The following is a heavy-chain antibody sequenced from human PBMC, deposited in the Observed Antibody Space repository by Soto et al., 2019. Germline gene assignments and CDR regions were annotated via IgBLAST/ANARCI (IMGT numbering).Heavy chain of an antibody. CDR3: ARGLYYYDSRGYWGY. D-gene: IGHD3-22*01. V-gene: IGHV3-48*02. CDR1: GFTFSSYS. J-gene: IGHJ4*02. Sequence: GGSLRLSCAASGFTFSSYSMNWVRQATGKGLEWVSYISSSGSTIYYADSVKGRFTISRDNAKNSLYLQMNSLRDEDTAVYYCARGLYYYDSRGYWGYWGQGTLVTVSS. CDR2: ISSSGSTI.